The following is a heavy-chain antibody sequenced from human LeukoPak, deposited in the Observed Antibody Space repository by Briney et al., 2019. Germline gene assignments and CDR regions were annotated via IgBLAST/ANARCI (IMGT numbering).Heavy chain of an antibody. CDR3: ARDAYYYDSSGYYRAHDAFDI. Sequence: SETPSLTCTVSGGSISSYYWSWIRQPPGKGLEWIGEINHGGSTSYNPSLKTRVIISVDTSKNQFSLKLSSVTAADTAVYYCARDAYYYDSSGYYRAHDAFDIWGQGTMVTVSS. CDR2: INHGGST. D-gene: IGHD3-22*01. CDR1: GGSISSYY. J-gene: IGHJ3*02. V-gene: IGHV4-59*01.